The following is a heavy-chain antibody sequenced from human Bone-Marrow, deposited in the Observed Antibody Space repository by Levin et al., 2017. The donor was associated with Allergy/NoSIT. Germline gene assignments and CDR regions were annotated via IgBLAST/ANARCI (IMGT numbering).Heavy chain of an antibody. CDR3: ARGLRGYSSGWYHRYFDY. CDR2: INHSGST. J-gene: IGHJ4*02. D-gene: IGHD6-19*01. CDR1: GGSFSGYY. V-gene: IGHV4-34*01. Sequence: SETLSLTCAVYGGSFSGYYWSWIRQPPGKGLEWIGEINHSGSTNYNPSLKSRVTISVDTSKNQFSLKLSSVTAADTAVYYCARGLRGYSSGWYHRYFDYWGQGTLVTVSS.